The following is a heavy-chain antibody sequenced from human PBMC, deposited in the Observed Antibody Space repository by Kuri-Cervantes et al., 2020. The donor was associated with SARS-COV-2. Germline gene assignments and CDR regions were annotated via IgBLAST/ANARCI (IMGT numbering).Heavy chain of an antibody. J-gene: IGHJ6*03. CDR1: GFSFSTYY. CDR2: ISGSDGST. Sequence: GGSLRLSCAVSGFSFSTYYMSWVRQAPGKGLEWVSAISGSDGSTYYADSVKGRFTISRDNSKNTLYLQMNSLRAEDTAVYYCAKAMLRIAARYYYYMDVWGKGTTVTVSS. D-gene: IGHD6-6*01. CDR3: AKAMLRIAARYYYYMDV. V-gene: IGHV3-23*01.